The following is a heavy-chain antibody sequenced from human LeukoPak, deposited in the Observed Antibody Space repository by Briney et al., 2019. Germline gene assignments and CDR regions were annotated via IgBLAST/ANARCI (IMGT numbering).Heavy chain of an antibody. V-gene: IGHV3-30*04. CDR3: ARKSASGNYPLDY. J-gene: IGHJ4*02. Sequence: QPGGSLRLSCAASGFTFSSYAMHWVRQAPGKGLEWVAVISYDGSNKYYADSVKGRFTISRDNSKNTLYLQMSSLRAEDTALYYCARKSASGNYPLDYWGQGTLVTVSS. D-gene: IGHD3-10*01. CDR2: ISYDGSNK. CDR1: GFTFSSYA.